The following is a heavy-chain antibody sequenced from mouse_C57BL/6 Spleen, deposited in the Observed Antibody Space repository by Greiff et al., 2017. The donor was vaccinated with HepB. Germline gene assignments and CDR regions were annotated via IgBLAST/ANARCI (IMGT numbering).Heavy chain of an antibody. CDR3: ARLYDYDRYFDV. D-gene: IGHD2-4*01. J-gene: IGHJ1*03. CDR1: GFTFSSYG. V-gene: IGHV5-6*01. Sequence: EVQGVESGGDLVKPGGSLKLSCAASGFTFSSYGMSWVRQTPDKRLEWVATISSGGSYTYYPDSVKGRFTISRDNAKNTLYLQMGSLKSEDTALYYCARLYDYDRYFDVWGTGTTVTVSS. CDR2: ISSGGSYT.